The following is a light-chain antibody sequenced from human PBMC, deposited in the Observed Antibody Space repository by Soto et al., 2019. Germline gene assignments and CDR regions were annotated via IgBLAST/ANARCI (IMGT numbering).Light chain of an antibody. CDR2: CNS. Sequence: QSVLTQPPSVAGAPGQRVTISCTGSSSNIGAGYDVHWYQQIPGTAPKLLIDCNSNRPSGVPDRFSGSKSGTSASLAITGLQAEDEADYYCQSYDSSLRGWVFGGGTKLTVL. J-gene: IGLJ3*02. CDR3: QSYDSSLRGWV. CDR1: SSNIGAGYD. V-gene: IGLV1-40*01.